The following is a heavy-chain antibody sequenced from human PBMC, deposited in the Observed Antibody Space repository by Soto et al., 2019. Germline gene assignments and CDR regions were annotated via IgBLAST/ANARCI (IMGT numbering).Heavy chain of an antibody. D-gene: IGHD5-18*01. J-gene: IGHJ6*02. CDR3: ASTWTQLWLVDYYGMDV. V-gene: IGHV4-34*01. CDR1: GRSFSGYY. Sequence: ETLSLTCAAYGRSFSGYYWSWIRQPPGKGLEWIGEINHNGSTNYNPSLKSRVTISVDTSKNQFSLNLSSVTAADTAVYYCASTWTQLWLVDYYGMDVWGQGTTVTVSS. CDR2: INHNGST.